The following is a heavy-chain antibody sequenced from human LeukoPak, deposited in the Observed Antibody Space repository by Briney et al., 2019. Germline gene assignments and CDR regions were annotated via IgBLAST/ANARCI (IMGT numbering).Heavy chain of an antibody. J-gene: IGHJ4*02. D-gene: IGHD4/OR15-4a*01. CDR3: ARIMRVDYGTYYFDY. V-gene: IGHV3-72*01. CDR1: GFTFSDHY. Sequence: PGGSLRLSCAASGFTFSDHYIDGVGQAPGKGREWGGRARNRGNGYTTQYAASVKGRFTFSRDDSENTVYLQMNSLKTEDTAVYFCARIMRVDYGTYYFDYWGQGTLVTVSS. CDR2: ARNRGNGYTT.